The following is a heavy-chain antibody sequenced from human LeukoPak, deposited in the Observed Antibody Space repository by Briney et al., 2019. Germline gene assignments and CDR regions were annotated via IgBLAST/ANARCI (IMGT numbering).Heavy chain of an antibody. J-gene: IGHJ4*02. Sequence: GGSLRLSCAASGFTFSSYAMSWVRQAPGKGLEWVSAISGSGGSTYYADSVKGRFTISRDNSKNTLYLQMNSLRAVDTAVYYCAKSPYSSSSGLLDYWGQGTLVTVSS. CDR3: AKSPYSSSSGLLDY. V-gene: IGHV3-23*01. D-gene: IGHD6-6*01. CDR2: ISGSGGST. CDR1: GFTFSSYA.